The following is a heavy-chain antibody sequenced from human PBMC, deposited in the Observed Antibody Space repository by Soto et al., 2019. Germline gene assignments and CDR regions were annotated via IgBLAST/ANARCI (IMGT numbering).Heavy chain of an antibody. CDR1: GFTFNTHW. CDR3: ARDHSTRGSYQGIFDY. D-gene: IGHD1-26*01. V-gene: IGHV3-74*01. CDR2: IYFDGITT. Sequence: EVQLVESGGGVVQPGGSLRLSCTASGFTFNTHWMHWVHQAPGKGLVWVSRIYFDGITTNYADSVKGRLTVSRDNSKNTLFLPMNRLRPEDTAVYFCARDHSTRGSYQGIFDYWGQGALVTVSS. J-gene: IGHJ4*02.